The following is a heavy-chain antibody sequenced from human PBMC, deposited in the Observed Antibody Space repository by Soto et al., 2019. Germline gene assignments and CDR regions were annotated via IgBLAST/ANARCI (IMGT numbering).Heavy chain of an antibody. CDR3: ARMMTTVVTDPTYFDY. Sequence: PSETLSLTCTVSGGSISSGDYYWSWIRQPPGKGLEWIGYIYYSGSTYYNPSLKSRVTISVDTSKNQFSLKLSSVTAADTAVYYCARMMTTVVTDPTYFDYWGQGTLVTVSS. D-gene: IGHD4-17*01. CDR1: GGSISSGDYY. CDR2: IYYSGST. V-gene: IGHV4-30-4*01. J-gene: IGHJ4*02.